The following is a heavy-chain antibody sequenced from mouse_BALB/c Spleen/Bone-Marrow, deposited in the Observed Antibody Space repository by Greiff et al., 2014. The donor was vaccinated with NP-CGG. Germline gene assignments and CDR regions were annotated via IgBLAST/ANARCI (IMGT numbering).Heavy chain of an antibody. CDR1: GYTFTSYW. CDR2: IYPSDSYT. D-gene: IGHD1-1*01. V-gene: IGHV1-69*02. Sequence: QVHVKQSGAELVRPGASVKLSCKASGYTFTSYWINWVKQRPGQGLEWIGNIYPSDSYTNYNQKFKDKATLTVDKSSSTAYMQLSRPTSEDSAVYYCTRSYGSSYEYYFDYWGQGTTLTVSS. CDR3: TRSYGSSYEYYFDY. J-gene: IGHJ2*01.